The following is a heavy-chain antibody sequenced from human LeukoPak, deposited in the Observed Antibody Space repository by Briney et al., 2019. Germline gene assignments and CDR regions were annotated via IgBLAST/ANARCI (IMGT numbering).Heavy chain of an antibody. CDR1: GFTFSSYG. J-gene: IGHJ4*02. CDR3: ARSPKPLRYFDWLADDFLCYFDY. D-gene: IGHD3-9*01. Sequence: GGSLRLSCAASGFTFSSYGMHWVRQAPGKGLEWVAVISYDGSNENYADSVKGRFTISRDNAKNSLYLQMNSLRAEDTALYHCARSPKPLRYFDWLADDFLCYFDYWGQGTLVTVSS. CDR2: ISYDGSNE. V-gene: IGHV3-30*03.